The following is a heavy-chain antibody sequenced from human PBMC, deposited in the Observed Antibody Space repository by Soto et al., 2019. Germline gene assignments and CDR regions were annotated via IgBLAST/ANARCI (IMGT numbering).Heavy chain of an antibody. V-gene: IGHV3-30-3*01. D-gene: IGHD6-19*01. CDR1: GFTFSSYA. Sequence: QVQLVESGGGVVQPGRSLGLSCAASGFTFSSYAMHWVRQAPGKGLEWVAVISYDGSNKYYADSVKGRFTISRDNSKNTLYLQMNSLRAEDTAVYYCAPDPSSGWSYFDYWGQGTLVTVSS. CDR2: ISYDGSNK. J-gene: IGHJ4*02. CDR3: APDPSSGWSYFDY.